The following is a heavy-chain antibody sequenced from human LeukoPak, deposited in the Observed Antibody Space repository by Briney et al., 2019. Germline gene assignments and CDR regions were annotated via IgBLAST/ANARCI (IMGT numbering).Heavy chain of an antibody. CDR3: TRDMQGSRLYLVGSQND. CDR2: ISGSGGST. CDR1: GFTFSSYA. Sequence: GGSLRLSCAASGFTFSSYAMSWVRQAPGKGLEWVSAISGSGGSTYYADSVKGRFTISRDNAMNTLYLQMNSLRAEDSALYYCTRDMQGSRLYLVGSQNDWGQGTLVTASS. D-gene: IGHD1-26*01. J-gene: IGHJ4*02. V-gene: IGHV3-23*01.